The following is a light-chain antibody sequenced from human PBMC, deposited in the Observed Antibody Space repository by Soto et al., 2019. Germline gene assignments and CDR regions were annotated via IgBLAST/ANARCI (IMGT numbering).Light chain of an antibody. CDR3: QHYDRAPQT. Sequence: TQSPATLSVSPWYRSTHCISSSQSVSSNLAWYQQKPGQAPRLLIYGASSRATGIPDRFSGSGSGTDFTLTISRLEPEDFVVYYCQHYDRAPQTFGQGTKVDI. J-gene: IGKJ1*01. V-gene: IGKV3-20*01. CDR2: GAS. CDR1: QSVSSN.